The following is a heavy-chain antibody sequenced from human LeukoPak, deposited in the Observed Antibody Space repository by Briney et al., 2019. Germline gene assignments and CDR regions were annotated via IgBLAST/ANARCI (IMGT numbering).Heavy chain of an antibody. V-gene: IGHV3-53*01. CDR2: IYSAGGT. J-gene: IGHJ5*02. D-gene: IGHD2-21*01. CDR3: VRNSGELGA. Sequence: PGVSLRLSCAASGFTVSNNYMSWVRRAAGKGLEWVALIYSAGGTYYADSVKGRFTISRDNSKNTLHLQMNSLRAEDTAVYYCVRNSGELGAWGQGTLVTVSS. CDR1: GFTVSNNY.